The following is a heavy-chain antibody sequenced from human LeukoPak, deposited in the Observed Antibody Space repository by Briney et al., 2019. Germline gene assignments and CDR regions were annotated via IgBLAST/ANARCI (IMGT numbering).Heavy chain of an antibody. V-gene: IGHV1-18*01. CDR3: AKGKAWQLAYS. D-gene: IGHD6-13*01. CDR1: GYTFSNFG. Sequence: ASVKVSCKASGYTFSNFGISWVRQAPGQGLEWMGWISGYNGDTNYAQKLQDRVTMTTDTSTSTAYMELRSLRSDDTAVYYCAKGKAWQLAYSWGQGTLVTVSS. J-gene: IGHJ4*02. CDR2: ISGYNGDT.